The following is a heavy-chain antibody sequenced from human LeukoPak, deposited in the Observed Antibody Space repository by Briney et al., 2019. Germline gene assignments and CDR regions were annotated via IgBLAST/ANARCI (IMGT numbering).Heavy chain of an antibody. J-gene: IGHJ4*02. CDR3: ARLLWFGEFATLGYFDY. Sequence: SETLSLTCTVSGGSISSYYWSWIRQPPGKGLEWIGYIYTSGSTNYNPSLKSRVTLLVDTSKNHFPLKLSSVTAADTAVYFCARLLWFGEFATLGYFDYWGQGTLVTVSS. CDR1: GGSISSYY. V-gene: IGHV4-4*09. CDR2: IYTSGST. D-gene: IGHD3-10*01.